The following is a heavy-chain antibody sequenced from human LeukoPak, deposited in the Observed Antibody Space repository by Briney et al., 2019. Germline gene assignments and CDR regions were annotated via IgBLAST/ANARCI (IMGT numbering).Heavy chain of an antibody. CDR1: GGTFSSYA. J-gene: IGHJ6*03. D-gene: IGHD5-18*01. V-gene: IGHV1-69*06. CDR3: ARVQEYSYAFHYYYYMDV. CDR2: IIPIFGTA. Sequence: ASVKVSCKASGGTFSSYAISWVRQAPGQGLEWMGGIIPIFGTANYAQKFQGRVTITADKSTSTAYMELSSLRSEDTAVYYCARVQEYSYAFHYYYYMDVWGKGTTVTISS.